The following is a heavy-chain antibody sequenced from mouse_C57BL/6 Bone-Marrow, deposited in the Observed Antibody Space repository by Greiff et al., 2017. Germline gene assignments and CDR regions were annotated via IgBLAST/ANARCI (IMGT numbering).Heavy chain of an antibody. Sequence: QVQLQQPGAELVKPGASVKMSCKASGYTFTSYWITWVKQRPGQGLEWIGDIYPGSGSTNYNEKFKNKATLTVDTSTSTAYMQLSSLTSEDSAVYYCARPYYSNYWYFDVWGTGTTVTVSS. CDR3: ARPYYSNYWYFDV. CDR2: IYPGSGST. V-gene: IGHV1-55*01. D-gene: IGHD2-5*01. CDR1: GYTFTSYW. J-gene: IGHJ1*03.